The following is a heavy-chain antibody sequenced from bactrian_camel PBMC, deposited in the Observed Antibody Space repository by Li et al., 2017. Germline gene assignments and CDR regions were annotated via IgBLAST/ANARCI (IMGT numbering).Heavy chain of an antibody. Sequence: HVQLVESGGGSVQTGGSLRLSCAASGFIGSSFCRGWSRQVPGKEREGIAFIEGDGRTSYADSVKGRFTISKDNAKDVLWLQMNSLKPEDTAMYYCATNPPGGGYYPLRADRYNHWGQGTQVTVS. V-gene: IGHV3S9*01. CDR3: ATNPPGGGYYPLRADRYNH. CDR2: IEGDGRT. CDR1: GFIGSSFC. D-gene: IGHD2*01. J-gene: IGHJ4*01.